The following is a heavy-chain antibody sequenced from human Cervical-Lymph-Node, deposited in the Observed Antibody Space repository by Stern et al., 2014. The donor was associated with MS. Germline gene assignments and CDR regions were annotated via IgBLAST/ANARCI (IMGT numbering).Heavy chain of an antibody. CDR3: ARDDPSSSWYNY. D-gene: IGHD6-13*01. Sequence: QLVQSGGGLVQPGGSLRLSCAASGFTFNNYWMTWVRQAPGKGLEWVANIKQDGSEKFYVNSVKGRFTISRDNAKNSLYLQMNALKAEDTAVYYCARDDPSSSWYNYWGQGTLVTVSS. V-gene: IGHV3-7*01. CDR2: IKQDGSEK. CDR1: GFTFNNYW. J-gene: IGHJ4*02.